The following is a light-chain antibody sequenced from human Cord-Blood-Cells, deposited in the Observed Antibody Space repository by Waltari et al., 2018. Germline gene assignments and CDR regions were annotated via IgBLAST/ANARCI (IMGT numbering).Light chain of an antibody. CDR1: SSDVGGYNY. Sequence: QSALTQPRSVSGSPGQSVTISCTGTSSDVGGYNYVSWYQQHPGKAPQLMIYDVSKRPSGVPGRFSGSKSGNTASLTISGLQAEDEADYYCCSYAGSYTVFGGGTKLTVL. CDR2: DVS. J-gene: IGLJ2*01. V-gene: IGLV2-11*01. CDR3: CSYAGSYTV.